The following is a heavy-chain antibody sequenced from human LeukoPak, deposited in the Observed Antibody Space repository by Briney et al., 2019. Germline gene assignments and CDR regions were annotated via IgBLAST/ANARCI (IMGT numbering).Heavy chain of an antibody. V-gene: IGHV3-23*01. Sequence: QPGGSLRLSCAASGFPLRSYAMNWVRQAPGKGLEWVSVISGGGANAHYADSVKGRFTISRDNSKSTVFLQMNSLRVEDTAVYYCAESRRGVIIDESDYWGQGTLVTVSS. CDR3: AESRRGVIIDESDY. CDR2: ISGGGANA. J-gene: IGHJ4*02. CDR1: GFPLRSYA. D-gene: IGHD3-10*01.